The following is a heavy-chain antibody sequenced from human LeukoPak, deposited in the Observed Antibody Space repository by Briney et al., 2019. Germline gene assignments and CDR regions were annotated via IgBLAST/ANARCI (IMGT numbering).Heavy chain of an antibody. V-gene: IGHV4-39*07. D-gene: IGHD3-22*01. CDR1: GGSISSSSYY. J-gene: IGHJ3*02. Sequence: PSETLSLTCTVSGGSISSSSYYWGWIRQPPGKGLEWIGSIYYSGSTYYNPSLKSRVTISVDTSKNQFSLKLSSVTAADTAVYYCASIRHYYDSTADAFDIWGQGTMVTVSS. CDR3: ASIRHYYDSTADAFDI. CDR2: IYYSGST.